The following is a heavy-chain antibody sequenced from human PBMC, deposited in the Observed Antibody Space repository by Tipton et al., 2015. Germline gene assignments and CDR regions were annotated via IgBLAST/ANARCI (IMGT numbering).Heavy chain of an antibody. Sequence: SLRLSCAASGFTFSDYYMSWIRQAPGKGLEWVAAMSFDERNKYYGDSVKGRFTISRDNSNNTLYLQMNSLRAEDTALYYCVKGPTDYYYGLNVWGQGTTVTVSS. CDR2: MSFDERNK. CDR1: GFTFSDYY. J-gene: IGHJ6*02. CDR3: VKGPTDYYYGLNV. V-gene: IGHV3-30*18.